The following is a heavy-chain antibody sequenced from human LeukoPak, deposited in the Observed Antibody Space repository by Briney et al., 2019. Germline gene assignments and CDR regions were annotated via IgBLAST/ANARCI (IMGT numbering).Heavy chain of an antibody. Sequence: PSETLSLTCAVYGGSFSGYYWSWIRQPPGKGLEWIGEINHSGSTNYNPSLKSRVTISVDTSKNQFSLKLSSVTAADTAVYYCARGLRLFYNWFDPWGQGTLVTVSS. J-gene: IGHJ5*02. CDR3: ARGLRLFYNWFDP. CDR2: INHSGST. CDR1: GGSFSGYY. D-gene: IGHD5-12*01. V-gene: IGHV4-34*01.